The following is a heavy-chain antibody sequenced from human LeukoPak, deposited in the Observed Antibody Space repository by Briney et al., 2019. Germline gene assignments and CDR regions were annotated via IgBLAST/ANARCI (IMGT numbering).Heavy chain of an antibody. CDR2: ISSSGSTI. V-gene: IGHV3-48*01. CDR3: ARTLLYYYDSSGLHP. D-gene: IGHD3-22*01. J-gene: IGHJ5*02. Sequence: GGSLRLSCAASGFTFGSYSMNWVRQAPGKGLEWVSYISSSGSTIYYADSVKGRFTISRDNAKNSLYLQMNSLRAEDTAVYYCARTLLYYYDSSGLHPWGQGTLVTVSS. CDR1: GFTFGSYS.